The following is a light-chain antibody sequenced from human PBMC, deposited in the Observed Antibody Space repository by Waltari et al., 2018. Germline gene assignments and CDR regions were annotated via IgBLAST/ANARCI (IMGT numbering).Light chain of an antibody. Sequence: QSVLTQPPSASGTPGQRVTIPCSGSSSNIGTHYIYWYPQLPGTAPKLLIFRNDQRPSGVPARFSASKSGTSASLAISGLRSEDEADYYCASWGDGLSGPSVVFGGGTKLTVL. CDR3: ASWGDGLSGPSVV. J-gene: IGLJ2*01. V-gene: IGLV1-47*01. CDR2: RND. CDR1: SSNIGTHY.